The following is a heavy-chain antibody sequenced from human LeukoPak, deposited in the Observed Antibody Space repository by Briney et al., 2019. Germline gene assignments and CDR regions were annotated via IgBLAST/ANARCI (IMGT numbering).Heavy chain of an antibody. J-gene: IGHJ5*02. CDR3: ARREQWSQLGFDP. CDR2: INTNTGNP. Sequence: ASVKVSCKASGYSFTNYGITWVRQAPGQGLEWMGWINTNTGNPTYAQGFTGRFVFSLDTSVSTAYLQISSLKAEDTAVYYCARREQWSQLGFDPWGQGTLVTVSS. V-gene: IGHV7-4-1*02. D-gene: IGHD1-1*01. CDR1: GYSFTNYG.